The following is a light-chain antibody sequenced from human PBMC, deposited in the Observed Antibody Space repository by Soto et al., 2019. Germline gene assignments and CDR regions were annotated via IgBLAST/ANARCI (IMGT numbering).Light chain of an antibody. CDR3: AAWDDTLTVRYV. CDR1: SSNIGRNT. J-gene: IGLJ1*01. V-gene: IGLV1-44*01. Sequence: QSVLTQPPSASGTPGQRVTISCSGSSSNIGRNTVNWYQQLPGTAPQLLIYSNNQRPSGVPDRISGSKSGTSASLAISGLQSEDEADYYCAAWDDTLTVRYVFGPGTKVTVL. CDR2: SNN.